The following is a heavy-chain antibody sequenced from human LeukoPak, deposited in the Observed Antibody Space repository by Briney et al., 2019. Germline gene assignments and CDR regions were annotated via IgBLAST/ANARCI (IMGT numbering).Heavy chain of an antibody. CDR3: ERGPGLLDY. CDR1: GGSISSGGYY. CDR2: IYYSGST. D-gene: IGHD5-12*01. V-gene: IGHV4-31*03. Sequence: SETLSLTCTVSGGSISSGGYYWSWIRQHPGKGLECIGYIYYSGSTNYHPSLKSRVTISVDTSKNQFSLKLSSVTAADTAVYYCERGPGLLDYWGQGTLVTVSS. J-gene: IGHJ4*02.